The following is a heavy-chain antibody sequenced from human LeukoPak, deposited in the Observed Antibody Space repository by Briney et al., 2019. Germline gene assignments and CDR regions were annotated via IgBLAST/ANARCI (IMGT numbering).Heavy chain of an antibody. CDR1: GGTFSSYT. D-gene: IGHD6-19*01. V-gene: IGHV1-69*02. J-gene: IGHJ4*02. CDR2: IIPILGIA. CDR3: ASSNIAVAVPTYTDY. Sequence: SVKVSCKASGGTFSSYTISWVRQAPGQGREWMGRIIPILGIANYAQKFQGRVTITADKSTSTAYMELSSLRSEDTAVSYCASSNIAVAVPTYTDYWGQGTLVTVSS.